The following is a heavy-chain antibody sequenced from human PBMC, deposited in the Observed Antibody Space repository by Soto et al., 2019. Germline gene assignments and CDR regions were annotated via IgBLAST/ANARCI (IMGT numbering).Heavy chain of an antibody. D-gene: IGHD6-6*01. CDR2: ISFDGRTE. V-gene: IGHV3-30*04. Sequence: PGGSLRLSCAASGFTFSSYALHWVRQAPGKGLEWVAAISFDGRTEYYTDSVKGRFTISRDNSKNTLYVQMNSLRAEDTAVYYCARVRYSGSSPWKYGMDVSGQGTTVTVS. J-gene: IGHJ6*02. CDR1: GFTFSSYA. CDR3: ARVRYSGSSPWKYGMDV.